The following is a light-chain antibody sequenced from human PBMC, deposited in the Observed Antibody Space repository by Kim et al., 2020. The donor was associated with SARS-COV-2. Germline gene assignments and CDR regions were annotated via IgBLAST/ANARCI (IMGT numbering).Light chain of an antibody. CDR1: SSDVGGYNY. CDR2: EVN. J-gene: IGLJ1*01. CDR3: SSYARSDTNV. Sequence: QSALTQPPSASGSPGQSVTISCTGTSSDVGGYNYVSWYQQHPGKAPKLLMYEVNKRPSGVPDRFSGSKSGNTASLTVSGLQAEDEADYYCSSYARSDTNVFGTGTKVTVL. V-gene: IGLV2-8*01.